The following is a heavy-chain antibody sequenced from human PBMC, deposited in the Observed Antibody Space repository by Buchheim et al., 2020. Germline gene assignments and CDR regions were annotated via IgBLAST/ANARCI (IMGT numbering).Heavy chain of an antibody. D-gene: IGHD3-3*01. V-gene: IGHV3-7*01. J-gene: IGHJ4*02. CDR3: ARGGYYWSY. CDR1: GFTFSSYW. Sequence: EVRLVESGGGLVQPGGSLRLSCAASGFTFSSYWMSWVRQAPGRGLEWVASIKQDGSEKYFVDSVKGRFIVSRVNGKNSLNLQMNSLRAEDTAVYYCARGGYYWSYWGQGTL. CDR2: IKQDGSEK.